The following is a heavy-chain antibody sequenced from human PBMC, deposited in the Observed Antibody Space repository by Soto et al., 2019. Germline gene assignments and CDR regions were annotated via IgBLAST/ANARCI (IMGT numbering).Heavy chain of an antibody. CDR2: MYHSGST. Sequence: SETLSLTCAVSGYSISSGYYWGWIRQPPGKGLEWIGSMYHSGSTDYNPSLKSRITISVDTSKNQFSLKLRSATAADTAVYCCVRDYSGSSFDYWGQGTLVTV. D-gene: IGHD1-26*01. CDR3: VRDYSGSSFDY. J-gene: IGHJ4*02. CDR1: GYSISSGYY. V-gene: IGHV4-38-2*02.